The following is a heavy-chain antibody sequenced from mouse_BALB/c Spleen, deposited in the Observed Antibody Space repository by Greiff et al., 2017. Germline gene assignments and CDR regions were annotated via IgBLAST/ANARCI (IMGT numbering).Heavy chain of an antibody. CDR1: GFPFSSYA. V-gene: IGHV5-9-4*01. D-gene: IGHD2-3*01. J-gene: IGHJ3*01. CDR2: ISSGGSYT. CDR3: ARDDDGYY. Sequence: EVKVVESGGGLVTPGGSLTLSCAASGFPFSSYAMSWVRQSPEKRLEWVAEISSGGSYTYYPDTVTGRFTISRDNAKNTLYLEMSSLRSEDTAMYYCARDDDGYYWGQGTLVTVSA.